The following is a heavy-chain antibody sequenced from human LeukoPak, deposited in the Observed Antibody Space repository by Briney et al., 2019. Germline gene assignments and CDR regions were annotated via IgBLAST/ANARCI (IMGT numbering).Heavy chain of an antibody. CDR2: ISSSSSTI. J-gene: IGHJ4*02. Sequence: GGSLRLSCAASGFTFSSYSMNWVRQAPGKGLEWVSFISSSSSTIYYADSVKGRFTISRDNAKNSLYLQMNSLRAENTAVYYCARDRGGSYSAIDYWGQGTLVTVSS. CDR3: ARDRGGSYSAIDY. D-gene: IGHD1-26*01. CDR1: GFTFSSYS. V-gene: IGHV3-48*04.